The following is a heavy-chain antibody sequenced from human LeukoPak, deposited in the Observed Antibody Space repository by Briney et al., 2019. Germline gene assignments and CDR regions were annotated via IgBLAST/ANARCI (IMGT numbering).Heavy chain of an antibody. Sequence: GGSLRLSCTASGLTFNSYALHWVRQAPGKGLEWVALISYDGANTYYADSMKGRFTISRDNSKNTLYLQMSSLRAEDTAVYYCVRDDGDDYLWGSHGAFDFWGQGAMVTVSS. J-gene: IGHJ3*01. V-gene: IGHV3-30-3*01. CDR2: ISYDGANT. CDR1: GLTFNSYA. CDR3: VRDDGDDYLWGSHGAFDF. D-gene: IGHD3-16*01.